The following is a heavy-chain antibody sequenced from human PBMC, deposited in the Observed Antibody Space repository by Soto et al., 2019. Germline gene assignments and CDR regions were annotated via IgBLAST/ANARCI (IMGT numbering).Heavy chain of an antibody. V-gene: IGHV1-69*13. CDR2: IIPILGSA. Sequence: SVKVSCKASGGTLISNAISWVRQAPGQGLEWMGGIIPILGSANYAQKFQDRVTITADESTSTTYMELNSLRSEDAAVYYCASRERVDAFDIWGQGTMVTVSS. J-gene: IGHJ3*02. D-gene: IGHD1-26*01. CDR1: GGTLISNA. CDR3: ASRERVDAFDI.